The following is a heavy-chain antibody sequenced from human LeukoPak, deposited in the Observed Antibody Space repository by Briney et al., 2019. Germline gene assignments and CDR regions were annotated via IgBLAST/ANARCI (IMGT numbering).Heavy chain of an antibody. V-gene: IGHV4-59*08. J-gene: IGHJ3*02. D-gene: IGHD5-18*01. CDR1: GGSISSYY. CDR2: IYYSGST. Sequence: SETLSLTCTVSGGSISSYYWSWIRQPPGKGLEWIGYIYYSGSTNYNPSLKSRVTISVDTSKNQFSLKLSSVTAADTAVYYCAAGIQLWLRGAFDIWGQGTMVTVSS. CDR3: AAGIQLWLRGAFDI.